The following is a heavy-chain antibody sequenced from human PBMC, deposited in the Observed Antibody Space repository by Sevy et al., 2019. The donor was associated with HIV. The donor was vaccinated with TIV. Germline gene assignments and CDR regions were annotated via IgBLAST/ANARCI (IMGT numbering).Heavy chain of an antibody. CDR1: GFNFASYD. Sequence: ASVKVSCKASGFNFASYDIYWVRQATGQGLEWMGWMNTNTGNTGFAQKFQGRVTMTRNTSITTAYMELSNLRSEDTAGYYCAGASGWNLRYGMDVWGQGTPVTVSS. J-gene: IGHJ6*02. D-gene: IGHD6-19*01. CDR3: AGASGWNLRYGMDV. V-gene: IGHV1-8*02. CDR2: MNTNTGNT.